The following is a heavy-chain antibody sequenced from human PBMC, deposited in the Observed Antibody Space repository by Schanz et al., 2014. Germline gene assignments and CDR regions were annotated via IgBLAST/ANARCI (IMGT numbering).Heavy chain of an antibody. Sequence: QVQLVESGGGVVQPERSLRLSCAASGFNFANHAIHWVRQGQGNGLQWVAVISSDGSKKLYADSVKARFTISRDNSKNSVSLQMDSLRPEDTAVYFCAKDYQDCSSTSCYLWENYYMDVCGKGTTVTVSS. D-gene: IGHD2-2*01. J-gene: IGHJ6*03. V-gene: IGHV3-30*18. CDR3: AKDYQDCSSTSCYLWENYYMDV. CDR2: ISSDGSKK. CDR1: GFNFANHA.